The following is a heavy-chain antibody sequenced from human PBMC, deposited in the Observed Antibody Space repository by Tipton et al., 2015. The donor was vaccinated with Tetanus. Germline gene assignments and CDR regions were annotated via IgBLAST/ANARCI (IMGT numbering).Heavy chain of an antibody. Sequence: QLVQSGAEVRKPGASVRVSCKASQYTFTNYYIHWIRQAPGPGLERLGINKPTSGSPIYTKKYQGRVTMTRDTSTSTFYMEMCGLRAGGTAIYCCARDVALTRVTRGLDSWVQVTPVTVSS. CDR2: NKPTSGSP. D-gene: IGHD7-27*01. CDR1: QYTFTNYY. V-gene: IGHV1-46*01. CDR3: ARDVALTRVTRGLDS. J-gene: IGHJ4*02.